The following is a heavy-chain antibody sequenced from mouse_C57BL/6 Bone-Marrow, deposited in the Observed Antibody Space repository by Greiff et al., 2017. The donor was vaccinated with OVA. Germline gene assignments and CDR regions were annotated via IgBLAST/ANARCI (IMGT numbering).Heavy chain of an antibody. V-gene: IGHV5-4*03. Sequence: EVMLVESGGGLVKPGGSLKLSCAASGFTFSSYAMSWVRQTPEKRLEWVATISDGGSYTYYPDNVKGRFTISRDNAKNNLYLQMSHLKSEDTAMYYCARVGYYGSSFAYWGQGTLVTVSA. J-gene: IGHJ3*01. CDR3: ARVGYYGSSFAY. CDR2: ISDGGSYT. CDR1: GFTFSSYA. D-gene: IGHD1-1*01.